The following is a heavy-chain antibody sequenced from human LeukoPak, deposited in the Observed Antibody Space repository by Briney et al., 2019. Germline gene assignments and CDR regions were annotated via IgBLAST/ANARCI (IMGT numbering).Heavy chain of an antibody. D-gene: IGHD3-22*01. J-gene: IGHJ4*02. Sequence: GGSLRLSCAASGFTFSSYSMNWVRQAPGKGLEWVSSISSSSSDIYYADSVKGRFTISRDNAKNSLYLQMNSLRAEDTAVYYCARDLLYYYDSSATDYWGQGTLVTVSS. V-gene: IGHV3-21*01. CDR1: GFTFSSYS. CDR3: ARDLLYYYDSSATDY. CDR2: ISSSSSDI.